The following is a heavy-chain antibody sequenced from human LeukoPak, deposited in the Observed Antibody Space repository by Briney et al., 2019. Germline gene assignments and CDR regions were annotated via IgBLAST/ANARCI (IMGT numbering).Heavy chain of an antibody. D-gene: IGHD2-15*01. CDR1: GGSFSGYY. Sequence: PSETLPLTCAVYGGSFSGYYWSWIRQPPGKGLEWIGEINHSGSTNYNPSLKSRVTISVDTSKNQFSLKLSSVTAADTAVYYCARGPESPDCSGGSCGYYYGMDVWGQGTTVTVSS. CDR3: ARGPESPDCSGGSCGYYYGMDV. J-gene: IGHJ6*02. CDR2: INHSGST. V-gene: IGHV4-34*01.